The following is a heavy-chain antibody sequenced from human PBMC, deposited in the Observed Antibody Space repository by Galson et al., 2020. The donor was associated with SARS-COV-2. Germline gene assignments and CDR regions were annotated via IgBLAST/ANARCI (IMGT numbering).Heavy chain of an antibody. J-gene: IGHJ6*02. V-gene: IGHV3-21*01. CDR2: ISSSSSYI. D-gene: IGHD5-18*01. CDR3: AREDDTANYGMDV. Sequence: TGGSLRLSCAASGFTFSSYSMNWVRQAPGKGLEWVSSISSSSSYIYYADSVKGRFTISRDNAKNSLYLQMNSLRAEDTAVYYCAREDDTANYGMDVWGQGTTVTVSS. CDR1: GFTFSSYS.